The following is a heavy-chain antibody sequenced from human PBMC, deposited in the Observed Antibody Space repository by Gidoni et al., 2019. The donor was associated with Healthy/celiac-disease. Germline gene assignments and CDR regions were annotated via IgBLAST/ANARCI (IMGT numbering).Heavy chain of an antibody. CDR3: ARSYIVVVPAPSYYYYGMDV. D-gene: IGHD2-2*01. CDR2: ISAYNGNT. J-gene: IGHJ6*02. CDR1: GYTFTSYG. V-gene: IGHV1-18*04. Sequence: QVQLVQSGAEVKKPGASVKVSCKASGYTFTSYGISWVRQAPGQGLEWMGWISAYNGNTNYAQKLQGRVTMTTDTSTSTAYMELRSLRSDDTAVYYCARSYIVVVPAPSYYYYGMDVWGQGTTVTVSS.